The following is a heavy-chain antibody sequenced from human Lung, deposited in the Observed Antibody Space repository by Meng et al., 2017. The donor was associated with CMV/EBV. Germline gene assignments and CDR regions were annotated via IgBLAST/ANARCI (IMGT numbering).Heavy chain of an antibody. V-gene: IGHV1-2*02. CDR1: GYTFTAHY. CDR2: IHPHRGDT. J-gene: IGHJ4*02. CDR3: ARDNNWGRDY. Sequence: ASVNVSCKASGYTFTAHYFHWVRQAPGQGLEWMGWIHPHRGDTNYAQQFQGRVTLTRDTSINTGYMELTRLTADDTAVYFCARDNNWGRDYWGQGPLVTVSS. D-gene: IGHD7-27*01.